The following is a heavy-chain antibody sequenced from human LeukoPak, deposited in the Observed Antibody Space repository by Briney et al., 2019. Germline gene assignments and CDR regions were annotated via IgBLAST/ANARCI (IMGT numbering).Heavy chain of an antibody. V-gene: IGHV3-23*01. Sequence: PGGSLRLSCAASGLTFSNYAMSWVRQAPGKGLEWVSLIGGSGVNTFYADSVKGRFTISRDNSKNTLYLQMNSLRAEDTAVYYCAKGMSGSSPYNWFDPWGRGTPVTVSS. D-gene: IGHD1-26*01. CDR1: GLTFSNYA. CDR3: AKGMSGSSPYNWFDP. J-gene: IGHJ5*02. CDR2: IGGSGVNT.